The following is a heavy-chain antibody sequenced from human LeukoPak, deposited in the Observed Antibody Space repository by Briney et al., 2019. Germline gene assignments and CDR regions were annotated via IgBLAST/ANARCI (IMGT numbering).Heavy chain of an antibody. CDR3: ARDRTGYFFDD. CDR1: GASISSGAYY. V-gene: IGHV4-31*03. J-gene: IGHJ4*02. Sequence: SETLSLTCTVSGASISSGAYYWSWIRQHPGKGLEWIGYIYSSGTTYYNPSLKSRVTISLDTSENRFSLKLSSVTAADTAVYFCARDRTGYFFDDWGQGTLVTVSS. CDR2: IYSSGTT.